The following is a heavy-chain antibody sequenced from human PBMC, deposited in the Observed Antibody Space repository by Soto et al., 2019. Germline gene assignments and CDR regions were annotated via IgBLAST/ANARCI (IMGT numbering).Heavy chain of an antibody. CDR1: GGSISSYD. Sequence: SETLSLTCTVSGGSISSYDWSWIRQPPGKGLEWIGYIYYSGSTNYNPSLKSRVTISVDTSKNQFSLKLSSVTAADTAVYYCARALYGDYDNWFDPWGQGTLVTVSS. CDR3: ARALYGDYDNWFDP. D-gene: IGHD4-17*01. CDR2: IYYSGST. J-gene: IGHJ5*02. V-gene: IGHV4-59*01.